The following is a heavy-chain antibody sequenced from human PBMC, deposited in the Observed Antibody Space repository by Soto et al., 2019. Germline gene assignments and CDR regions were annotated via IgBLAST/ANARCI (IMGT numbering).Heavy chain of an antibody. J-gene: IGHJ3*01. CDR2: ISYDGSNK. Sequence: PGGSLRLSCAASGFTFSSYAMHWVRQAPGKGLEWVAVISYDGSNKYYADSVKGRFTISRDNSKNTLYLQMNSLRAEDTAVYYCARDIFLSMMATLSGAFDFWGQGTMVTVSS. V-gene: IGHV3-30-3*01. D-gene: IGHD5-12*01. CDR1: GFTFSSYA. CDR3: ARDIFLSMMATLSGAFDF.